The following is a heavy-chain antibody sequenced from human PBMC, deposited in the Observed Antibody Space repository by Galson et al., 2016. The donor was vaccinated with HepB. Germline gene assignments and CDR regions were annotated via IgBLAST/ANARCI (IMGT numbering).Heavy chain of an antibody. J-gene: IGHJ4*02. CDR2: VYREGST. V-gene: IGHV4-4*02. Sequence: SETLSLTCTVSGASISSTNWWTWARQSPEKGLEWIGEVYREGSTNYNPSLKGRVSLSVDKSRNQFFLDLTSLTAADTAVYFCARLSSSSYYLDFWGQGILVTVSS. CDR3: ARLSSSSYYLDF. CDR1: GASISSTNW. D-gene: IGHD6-6*01.